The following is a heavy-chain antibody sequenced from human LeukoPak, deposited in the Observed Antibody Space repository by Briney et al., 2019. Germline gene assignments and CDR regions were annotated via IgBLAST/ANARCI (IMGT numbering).Heavy chain of an antibody. CDR3: ARDSTGWQADSFDS. D-gene: IGHD2-2*01. J-gene: IGHJ3*02. CDR1: GFIFSNHR. V-gene: IGHV3-7*01. CDR2: IKQDGSDQ. Sequence: GGSLRLSCVASGFIFSNHRMSWVRQAPGKGLEWVADIKQDGSDQNYEDSVRGRFTISRDNEKSSLYLQMNSLRVEDTALYFCARDSTGWQADSFDSWGQGTMVTVSS.